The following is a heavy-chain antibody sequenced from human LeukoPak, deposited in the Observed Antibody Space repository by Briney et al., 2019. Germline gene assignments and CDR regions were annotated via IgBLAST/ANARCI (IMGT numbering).Heavy chain of an antibody. CDR3: AGGGNYYYYYMDV. Sequence: PGGSLRLSCAASGFIFSCYTMTWVRQAPGKGLEWVSSITSSSFHMYYADSVKGRVTISRDNAKNSLYWQMNSLRADDTAVYYCAGGGNYYYYYMDVWGKGTTVTVSS. V-gene: IGHV3-21*01. D-gene: IGHD2-15*01. CDR2: ITSSSFHM. CDR1: GFIFSCYT. J-gene: IGHJ6*03.